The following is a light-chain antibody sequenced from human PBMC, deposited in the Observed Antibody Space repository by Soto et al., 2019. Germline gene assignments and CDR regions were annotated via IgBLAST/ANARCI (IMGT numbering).Light chain of an antibody. Sequence: EIVMTQSPASLSVSPGGRATLSCRASQRVSSNLAWYQQKPGQAPRLLIHGASTRATGITARFSGSGSGTEFTLTISSLQSEDCAAYYCQQYNNWHETFGQGTKVDIK. J-gene: IGKJ1*01. CDR3: QQYNNWHET. V-gene: IGKV3-15*01. CDR1: QRVSSN. CDR2: GAS.